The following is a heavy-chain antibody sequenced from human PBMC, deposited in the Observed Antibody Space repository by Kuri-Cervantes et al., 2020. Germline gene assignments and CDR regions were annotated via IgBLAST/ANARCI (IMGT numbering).Heavy chain of an antibody. D-gene: IGHD3-3*01. J-gene: IGHJ6*02. CDR1: GFTFSSNS. CDR3: AKDRGITYGMDV. V-gene: IGHV3-48*01. Sequence: GESLKISCAASGFTFSSNSMNWVRQAPGKGLEWVSYISSSSTIYYADSVKGRFTISRDNAKNSLYLQMNSLRAEDTALYYCAKDRGITYGMDVWGQGTTVTVSS. CDR2: ISSSSTI.